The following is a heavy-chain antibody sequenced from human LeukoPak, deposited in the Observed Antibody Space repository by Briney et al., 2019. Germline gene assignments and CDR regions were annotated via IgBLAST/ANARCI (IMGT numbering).Heavy chain of an antibody. J-gene: IGHJ4*02. Sequence: ASVKVSCKASGGTFSSYAISWVRQAPGQGLEWMGIINPSGGSTSYAQKFQGRVTMTRDTSTSTVYMELSSLRSEDTAVYYCARVSLGYCSSTSCSFERSHFDYWGQGTLVTVSS. V-gene: IGHV1-46*01. CDR1: GGTFSSYA. CDR2: INPSGGST. D-gene: IGHD2-2*01. CDR3: ARVSLGYCSSTSCSFERSHFDY.